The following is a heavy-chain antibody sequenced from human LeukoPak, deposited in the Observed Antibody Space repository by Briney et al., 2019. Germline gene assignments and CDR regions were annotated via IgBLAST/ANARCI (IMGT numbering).Heavy chain of an antibody. V-gene: IGHV1-3*02. CDR3: ARGSGSSGYYHMDY. CDR2: SNAGNGNT. J-gene: IGHJ4*02. D-gene: IGHD3-22*01. CDR1: GYTFTSYA. Sequence: ASVKVSCKASGYTFTSYAMHWVRQAPGQRLEWMGGSNAGNGNTKYSQEFQGRVTITRDTSASTAYMELSSLRSEDMAVYYCARGSGSSGYYHMDYWGQGTLVTVSS.